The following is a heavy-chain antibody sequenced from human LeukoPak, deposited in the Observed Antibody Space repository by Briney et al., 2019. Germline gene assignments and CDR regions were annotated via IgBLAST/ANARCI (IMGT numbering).Heavy chain of an antibody. CDR2: IKQDGSEK. CDR1: GFTFSSYW. D-gene: IGHD3-10*01. J-gene: IGHJ6*02. CDR3: AKDGSHGSGSYYNVPDDYYYYGMDV. V-gene: IGHV3-7*03. Sequence: PGGSLRLSCAASGFTFSSYWMSWVRQAPGKGLEWVANIKQDGSEKYYVDSVKGRFTISRDNAKNSLYLQMNSLRAEDTALYYCAKDGSHGSGSYYNVPDDYYYYGMDVWGQGTTVTVSS.